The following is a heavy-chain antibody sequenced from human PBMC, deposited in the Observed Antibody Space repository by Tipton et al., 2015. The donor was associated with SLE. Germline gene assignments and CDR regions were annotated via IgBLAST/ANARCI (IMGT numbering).Heavy chain of an antibody. J-gene: IGHJ3*02. CDR1: GYSINSGYY. CDR3: ARDGNWDYGFDGFDI. Sequence: TLSLTCAVSGYSINSGYYWAWIRQSPGKGLEWIGNIYHGGGTHYNPPLKSRVTTSVDTSKNQFSLKLTSVTAADTAVYFCARDGNWDYGFDGFDIWGQGTMVTVSS. CDR2: IYHGGGT. D-gene: IGHD1-7*01. V-gene: IGHV4-38-2*02.